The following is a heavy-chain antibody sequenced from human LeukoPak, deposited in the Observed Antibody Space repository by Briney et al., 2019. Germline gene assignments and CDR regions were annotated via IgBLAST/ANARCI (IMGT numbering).Heavy chain of an antibody. CDR3: ARMFRIASAGTFDY. V-gene: IGHV3-7*01. CDR1: GFTFSSYW. CDR2: IKQDGSEK. D-gene: IGHD6-13*01. Sequence: GRSLRLSWAASGFTFSSYWMSWVRQAPGKGLEWVANIKQDGSEKYYVHSVNGRFTIYRDTANNSLYLQTNRLRAEDTAMTFCARMFRIASAGTFDYWGQGTLVTVSS. J-gene: IGHJ4*02.